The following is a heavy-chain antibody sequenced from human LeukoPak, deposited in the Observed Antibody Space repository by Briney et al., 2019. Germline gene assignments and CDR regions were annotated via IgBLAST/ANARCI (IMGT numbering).Heavy chain of an antibody. CDR3: AKDAAYYYDSSGSNYRYY. D-gene: IGHD3-22*01. V-gene: IGHV3-21*01. J-gene: IGHJ4*02. Sequence: GGSLRLSCAASGFTFRSYTMNWVRQAPGKGLEWVSSISSSTTYIYYADSVKGRFTISRDNAKNSLYLQMNSLRAEDTAVYYCAKDAAYYYDSSGSNYRYYWGQGTLVTVSS. CDR1: GFTFRSYT. CDR2: ISSSTTYI.